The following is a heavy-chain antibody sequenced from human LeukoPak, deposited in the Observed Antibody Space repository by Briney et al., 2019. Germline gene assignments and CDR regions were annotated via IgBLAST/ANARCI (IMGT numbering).Heavy chain of an antibody. J-gene: IGHJ4*02. CDR2: ISGSGGST. V-gene: IGHV3-23*01. Sequence: GGSLRLSYAASGFTFSSYTMSWVRQAPGKGLEWVSAISGSGGSTYYADSVKGRFTISRDNSKNTLYLQMNSLRAEDTAVYYCAKLPYYYDSSGYSWGAGYWGQGTLVTVSS. D-gene: IGHD3-22*01. CDR3: AKLPYYYDSSGYSWGAGY. CDR1: GFTFSSYT.